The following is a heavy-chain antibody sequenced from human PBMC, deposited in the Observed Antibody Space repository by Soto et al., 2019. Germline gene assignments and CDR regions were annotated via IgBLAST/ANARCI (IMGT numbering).Heavy chain of an antibody. CDR1: GFTFSSYG. Sequence: QVQLVESGGGVVQPGRSLRLSCAASGFTFSSYGMHWVRQAPGKGLEWVAVISYDGSNKYYADSVKGRFTISRDNSKNTLYLQMNSLRAEDTAVYYCAKFGCRSDDYCGWGQGTLVTVSS. J-gene: IGHJ4*02. D-gene: IGHD4-17*01. CDR3: AKFGCRSDDYCG. CDR2: ISYDGSNK. V-gene: IGHV3-30*18.